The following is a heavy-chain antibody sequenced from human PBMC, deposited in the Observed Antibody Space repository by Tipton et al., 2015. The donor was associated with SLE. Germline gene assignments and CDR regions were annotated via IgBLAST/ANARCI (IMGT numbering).Heavy chain of an antibody. J-gene: IGHJ6*03. CDR3: ARESLMVRGGNYYYYMDV. CDR2: ISSGGST. CDR1: GFTFSTYV. V-gene: IGHV3-23*01. D-gene: IGHD3-10*01. Sequence: SLRLSCEASGFTFSTYVMTWVRQAPGKGLEWVSAISSGGSTYYADSVKGRFTISRDNAKNSLYLQMNSLRAEDTAVYYCARESLMVRGGNYYYYMDVWGKGTTVTVSS.